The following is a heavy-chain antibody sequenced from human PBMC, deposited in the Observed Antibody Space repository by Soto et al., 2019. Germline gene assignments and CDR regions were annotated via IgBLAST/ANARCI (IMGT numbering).Heavy chain of an antibody. V-gene: IGHV5-51*01. CDR3: ARRELLNAFDI. Sequence: VDSLKLSCKVSGYSFTIYWIGWVRHMPGKGLEWMGIIYPGDSDTRYSPSFQGQVTISADKSISTAYLQWSSLKASDTAMYYCARRELLNAFDIWGQGTMVTVSS. CDR2: IYPGDSDT. CDR1: GYSFTIYW. D-gene: IGHD1-26*01. J-gene: IGHJ3*02.